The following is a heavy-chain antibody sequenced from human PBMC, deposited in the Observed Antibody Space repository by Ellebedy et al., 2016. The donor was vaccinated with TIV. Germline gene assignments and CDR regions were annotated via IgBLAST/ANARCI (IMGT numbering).Heavy chain of an antibody. Sequence: GESLKISCAASGFTFSSYWMNWVRQAPGKGLVWVSRINSDGSSTSYADSVKGRFTISRDNAKNTLYLQINSLRAEDTAVYYCWSNVFAVRGVINYWGQGTLVTVSS. J-gene: IGHJ4*02. V-gene: IGHV3-74*01. CDR1: GFTFSSYW. CDR3: WSNVFAVRGVINY. CDR2: INSDGSST. D-gene: IGHD3-10*01.